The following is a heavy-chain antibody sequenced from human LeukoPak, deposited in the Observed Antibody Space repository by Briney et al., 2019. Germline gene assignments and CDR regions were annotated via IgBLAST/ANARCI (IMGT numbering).Heavy chain of an antibody. J-gene: IGHJ5*02. CDR1: GYTFTGYY. Sequence: ASVKVSCKASGYTFTGYYMHWVRQAPGQGLEWMGWINPNSGGTNYAQKFQGRVTMTRDTSISTAYMELSRLRSDDTAVYYCARDLPSPVSNWFDPWGQGTLVTVSS. V-gene: IGHV1-2*02. D-gene: IGHD3-16*02. CDR3: ARDLPSPVSNWFDP. CDR2: INPNSGGT.